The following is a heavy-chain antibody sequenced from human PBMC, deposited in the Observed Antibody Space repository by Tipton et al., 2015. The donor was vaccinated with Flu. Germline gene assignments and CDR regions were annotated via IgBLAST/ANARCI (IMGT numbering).Heavy chain of an antibody. CDR2: IKSKTDGGTT. J-gene: IGHJ4*02. CDR3: TRHYKAYYFDY. Sequence: GSLRLSCAASGFTFSNAWMSWVRQAPGKGLEWVGRIKSKTDGGTTDYAAPVKGRFTISRDDSKNTLYLQMNSLKTEDTAVYYCTRHYKAYYFDYWGQGTLVTVSS. V-gene: IGHV3-15*01. CDR1: GFTFSNAW. D-gene: IGHD4-11*01.